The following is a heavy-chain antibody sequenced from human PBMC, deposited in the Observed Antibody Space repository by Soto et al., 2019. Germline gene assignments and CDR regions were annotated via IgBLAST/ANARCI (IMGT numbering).Heavy chain of an antibody. CDR3: ATQTISYTWGV. V-gene: IGHV4-4*02. J-gene: IGHJ6*02. CDR1: GAPITTTKW. CDR2: LSRGDER. D-gene: IGHD3-16*01. Sequence: QVQLQESGPGLVKPSETLSLTCTVSGAPITTTKWWAWVRLPPGKGLQWIGELSRGDERSSNPSPGGRFVMSLDKSNNHFSLKLTSVTAADTAIYYCATQTISYTWGVWGRGTSVTVSS.